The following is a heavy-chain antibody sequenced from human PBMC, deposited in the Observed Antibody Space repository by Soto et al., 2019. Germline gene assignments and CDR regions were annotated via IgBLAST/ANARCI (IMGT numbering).Heavy chain of an antibody. J-gene: IGHJ4*02. V-gene: IGHV4-4*08. CDR2: ISHSGST. Sequence: PSETLSLTCTVSGASIRSYYWSWIRQPPGKGLEWIACISHSGSTNYNPSLKSRLTISVDTSKSQFFLKLSSVTAADTAVYYCRWSSGLNDLDFWGQGTLVTVSS. D-gene: IGHD2-15*01. CDR3: RWSSGLNDLDF. CDR1: GASIRSYY.